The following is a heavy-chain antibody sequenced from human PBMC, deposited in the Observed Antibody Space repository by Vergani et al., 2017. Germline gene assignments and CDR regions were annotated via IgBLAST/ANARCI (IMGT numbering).Heavy chain of an antibody. CDR3: GRGSDNYN. CDR2: IKNTGDST. V-gene: IGHV3-23*01. D-gene: IGHD5-24*01. Sequence: EVQLLQSEGAVVQPGGSLRLSCVASGFTFRSHAMSWVRLGHGQGLEWVASIKNTGDSTHYAESVKGRFTISRDNSKNTLYLRMNHLGVEDTAVYYCGRGSDNYNWGQGTLVTVFS. CDR1: GFTFRSHA. J-gene: IGHJ4*02.